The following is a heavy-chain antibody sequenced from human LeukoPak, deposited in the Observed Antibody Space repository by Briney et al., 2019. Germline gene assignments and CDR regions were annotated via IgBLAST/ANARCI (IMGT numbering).Heavy chain of an antibody. V-gene: IGHV1-3*01. D-gene: IGHD3-3*01. Sequence: ASVKVSCKASGYTFTGYYMHWVRQAPGQGLEWMGWINAGNGNTKYSQKFQGRVTITRDTSASTAYMELSSLRSEDTAVYYCASAEPYYDFWSGSRGAFDYWGQGTLVTVSS. CDR3: ASAEPYYDFWSGSRGAFDY. J-gene: IGHJ4*02. CDR1: GYTFTGYY. CDR2: INAGNGNT.